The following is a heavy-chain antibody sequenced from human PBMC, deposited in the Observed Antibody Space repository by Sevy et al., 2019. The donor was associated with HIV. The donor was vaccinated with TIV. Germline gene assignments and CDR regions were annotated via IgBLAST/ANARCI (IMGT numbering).Heavy chain of an antibody. Sequence: GGSLRLSCVGSGFVFEDFAIHWVRRSPGKGLEWVSGITGNGQKKFYEGSVKGRFSISRDNARKSLYLQMNNMNFDDTAVYFCASVRPCGGDCYVFDTWGQGTLVTVSS. V-gene: IGHV3-9*01. J-gene: IGHJ4*02. CDR3: ASVRPCGGDCYVFDT. CDR1: GFVFEDFA. D-gene: IGHD2-21*02. CDR2: ITGNGQKK.